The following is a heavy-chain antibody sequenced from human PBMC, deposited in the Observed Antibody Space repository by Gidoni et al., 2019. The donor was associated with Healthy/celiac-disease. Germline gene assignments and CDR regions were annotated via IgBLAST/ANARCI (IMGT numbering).Heavy chain of an antibody. CDR1: GFTVSSNY. V-gene: IGHV3-53*02. CDR3: ARLGVRGVLITYGMDV. Sequence: EVQLVETGGGLIQPGGSLRLSCAASGFTVSSNYMSWVRQAPGKGLEWVSVIYSGGSTYYADSVKGRFTISRDNSKNTLYLQMNSLRAEDTAVYYCARLGVRGVLITYGMDVWGQGTTVTVSS. J-gene: IGHJ6*02. D-gene: IGHD3-10*02. CDR2: IYSGGST.